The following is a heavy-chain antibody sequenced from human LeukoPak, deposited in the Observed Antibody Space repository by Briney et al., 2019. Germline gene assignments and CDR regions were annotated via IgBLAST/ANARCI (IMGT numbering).Heavy chain of an antibody. J-gene: IGHJ4*02. CDR3: ARVGNYYDSSGYYSVHYFDY. V-gene: IGHV4-31*03. Sequence: SETLSLTCTVSGGSISSGGYYWSWIRQHPGMGLEWIGYTYYSGSTNYNPSLKSRVTMSADTSKNQFSLKLSSVTAADTAVYHCARVGNYYDSSGYYSVHYFDYWGQGALVTVSS. CDR1: GGSISSGGYY. D-gene: IGHD3-22*01. CDR2: TYYSGST.